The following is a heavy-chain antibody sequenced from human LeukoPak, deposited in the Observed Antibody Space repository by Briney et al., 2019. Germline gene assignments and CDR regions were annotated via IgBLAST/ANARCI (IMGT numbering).Heavy chain of an antibody. D-gene: IGHD7-27*01. V-gene: IGHV4-31*03. CDR1: GGSISSGGYF. CDR3: ARDRDGEIFDP. J-gene: IGHJ5*02. Sequence: SETLSLTCTVSGGSISSGGYFWSWIRQHPGNGLEWIGYIYYSGSAYYNPSLKSRATMSLDTSKNQFSLKLNSVTAADTAVYYCARDRDGEIFDPWGQGTLVIVSS. CDR2: IYYSGSA.